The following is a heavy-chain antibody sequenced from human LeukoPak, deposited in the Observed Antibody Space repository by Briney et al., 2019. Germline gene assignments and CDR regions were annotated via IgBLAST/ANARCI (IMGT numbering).Heavy chain of an antibody. CDR2: IIPIFGTA. CDR1: GGTFSSYA. D-gene: IGHD3-22*01. V-gene: IGHV1-69*05. Sequence: SVKVSCKASGGTFSSYAISWVRQAPGRGLEWMGRIIPIFGTANYAQKFQGRVTITTDESTSTAYMELSSLRSEDTAVYYCASTMYYYDSSGYYYFDYWGQGTLVTVSS. J-gene: IGHJ4*02. CDR3: ASTMYYYDSSGYYYFDY.